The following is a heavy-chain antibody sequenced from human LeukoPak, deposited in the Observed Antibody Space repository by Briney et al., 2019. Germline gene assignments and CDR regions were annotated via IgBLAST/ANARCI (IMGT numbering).Heavy chain of an antibody. CDR3: VSDRDYYDSSSYLFDY. Sequence: AGGSLRLSCAASGFTFRIYWMSWVRQAPGKGLEWVANIKQDGSEKYYVDSVKGRFTISRDNAKNSLYLQMNSLRAEDTAVYYCVSDRDYYDSSSYLFDYWGQGTLVTVSS. CDR2: IKQDGSEK. J-gene: IGHJ4*02. CDR1: GFTFRIYW. D-gene: IGHD3-22*01. V-gene: IGHV3-7*01.